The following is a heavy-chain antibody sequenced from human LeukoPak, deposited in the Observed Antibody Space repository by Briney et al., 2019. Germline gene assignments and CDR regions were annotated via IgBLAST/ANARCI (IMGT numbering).Heavy chain of an antibody. D-gene: IGHD3-9*01. V-gene: IGHV3-21*01. J-gene: IGHJ6*03. CDR1: GFTFSSYS. Sequence: PGGSLRLSCAASGFTFSSYSMNWVRQAPGKGLEWVSSISSSSSYIYYADSVKGRFTISRDNAKNSLYLQMNSLRAEDTAVYYCARERGVLRYFDWLNMDVWGKGTTVTISS. CDR3: ARERGVLRYFDWLNMDV. CDR2: ISSSSSYI.